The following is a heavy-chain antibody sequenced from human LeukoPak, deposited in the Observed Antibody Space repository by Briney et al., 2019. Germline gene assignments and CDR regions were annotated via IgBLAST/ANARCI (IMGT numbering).Heavy chain of an antibody. CDR1: GFTFSSFW. V-gene: IGHV3-23*01. J-gene: IGHJ4*02. Sequence: GGSLRLSCAASGFTFSSFWMNWVRQAPGKGLEWVSAISGSGGSTYYADSVKGRFTISRDNSKNTLYLQMNSLRAEDTAVYYCAKSYGTYYGSGTLYFDYWGQGTLVTASS. CDR3: AKSYGTYYGSGTLYFDY. CDR2: ISGSGGST. D-gene: IGHD3-10*01.